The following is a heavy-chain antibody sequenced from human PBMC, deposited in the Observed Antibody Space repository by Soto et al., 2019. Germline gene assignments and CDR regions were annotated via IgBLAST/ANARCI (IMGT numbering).Heavy chain of an antibody. CDR3: ARAHYGDYGYGMDV. Sequence: QLQLQESGSGLVKPSQTLSLTCAVSGGSISSGGYSWSWIRQPPGKGLEWIGYIYHSGYTYYNPSHKSRVTISVDRSKNQFSLKLSSVTAADTAMYYCARAHYGDYGYGMDVWGQGTTVTVSS. CDR1: GGSISSGGYS. D-gene: IGHD4-17*01. V-gene: IGHV4-30-2*01. CDR2: IYHSGYT. J-gene: IGHJ6*02.